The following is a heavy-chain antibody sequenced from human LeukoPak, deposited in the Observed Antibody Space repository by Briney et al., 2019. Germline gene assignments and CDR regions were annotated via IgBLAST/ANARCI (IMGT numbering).Heavy chain of an antibody. CDR1: GYTFTSYG. D-gene: IGHD3-22*01. Sequence: ASVKVSCKASGYTFTSYGISWVRQAPGQGLEWMGWISAYNGNTNYAQKLQGRVTMTTDTSTSTAYMELRSLRSDDTAVYYCAREGAEGGYYESSGPTSPDYWGQGTLVTVSS. J-gene: IGHJ4*02. CDR2: ISAYNGNT. V-gene: IGHV1-18*01. CDR3: AREGAEGGYYESSGPTSPDY.